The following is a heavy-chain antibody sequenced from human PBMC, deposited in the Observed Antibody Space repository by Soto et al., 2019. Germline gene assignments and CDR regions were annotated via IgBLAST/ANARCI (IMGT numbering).Heavy chain of an antibody. Sequence: QLRLQESGPGLVKPSDTLALTCSVSGGSIRSHGYYWAWIRQPPGKGLEWIGSMYYSGTTYYNPSRKSRVSLSIDSSKNRFPLKVKSVTAADTAVYYCARPVYSGNFFANAARFDPWGQGTLVTVSS. J-gene: IGHJ5*02. CDR3: ARPVYSGNFFANAARFDP. CDR1: GGSIRSHGYY. CDR2: MYYSGTT. V-gene: IGHV4-39*01. D-gene: IGHD1-26*01.